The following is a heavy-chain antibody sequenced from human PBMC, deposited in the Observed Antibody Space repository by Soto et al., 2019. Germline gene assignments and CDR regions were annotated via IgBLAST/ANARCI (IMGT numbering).Heavy chain of an antibody. V-gene: IGHV4-59*01. J-gene: IGHJ6*02. CDR1: GGSMTSYY. Sequence: PSGTRSRMCKVSGGSMTSYYWSWIRHPPGKGLGWIGYMYYSGGTYYNPSLNSRVTISVDTSKNQFSLKLTSVTAADTAVYHCARGGYCNGSACRGAFFYFQYGMDVSVQGTTLTVSS. CDR2: MYYSGGT. CDR3: ARGGYCNGSACRGAFFYFQYGMDV. D-gene: IGHD2-15*01.